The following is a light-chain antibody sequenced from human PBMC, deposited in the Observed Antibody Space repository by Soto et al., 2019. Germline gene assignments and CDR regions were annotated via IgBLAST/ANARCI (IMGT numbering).Light chain of an antibody. V-gene: IGKV1-5*03. CDR3: QQYNTFSS. CDR2: KAS. CDR1: QTISSW. Sequence: DIQMTQSPSTLSASVGDRVTITCRASQTISSWLAWYQQKPGKAPKLLIYKASTLKSGVPSRFSGGGSGTEFTLTISSLQPDDFATYYCQQYNTFSSFGQGTKVDIK. J-gene: IGKJ1*01.